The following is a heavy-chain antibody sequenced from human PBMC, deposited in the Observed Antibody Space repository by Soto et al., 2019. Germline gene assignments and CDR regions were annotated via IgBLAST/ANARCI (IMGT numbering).Heavy chain of an antibody. CDR1: GGSISSGGYS. CDR3: ARGRGTRWFDP. D-gene: IGHD1-1*01. Sequence: PSETLSLTCAVSGGSISSGGYSWSWIRHPPGKGLEWIGYIYHSGSTYYNPSLKSRVTISVDRSKNQFSLKLSSVTAADTAVYYCARGRGTRWFDPWGQGTLVTVSS. CDR2: IYHSGST. V-gene: IGHV4-30-2*01. J-gene: IGHJ5*02.